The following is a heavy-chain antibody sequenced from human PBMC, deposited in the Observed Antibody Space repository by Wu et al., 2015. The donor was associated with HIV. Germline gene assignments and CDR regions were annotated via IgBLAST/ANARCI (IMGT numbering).Heavy chain of an antibody. CDR3: ARDGESRDFNSYYGMDV. CDR1: GYTFTGYY. V-gene: IGHV1-2*02. J-gene: IGHJ6*02. D-gene: IGHD2-21*01. Sequence: QVQLVQSGAEVKKPGSSVKVSCKASGYTFTGYYMHWVRQAPGQGLEWMGWINPNSGGIQYAQKFQGRVTMTTDTSISTAYMELSRLRSDDTAVYYCARDGESRDFNSYYGMDVWGQGTTVTVSS. CDR2: INPNSGGI.